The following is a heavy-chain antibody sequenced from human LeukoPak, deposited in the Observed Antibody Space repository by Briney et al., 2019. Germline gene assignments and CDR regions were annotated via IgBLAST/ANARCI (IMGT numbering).Heavy chain of an antibody. D-gene: IGHD6-19*01. CDR2: IWYDGSNK. CDR1: GFTFSSYG. V-gene: IGHV3-33*01. J-gene: IGHJ4*02. Sequence: GGSLRLSCAASGFTFSSYGMHCVRQAPGKGLEWVAVIWYDGSNKYYADSVKGRFTISRDNSKNTLYLQMNSLRAEDTAVYYCARFIGIAVAGLDYWGQGTLVTVSS. CDR3: ARFIGIAVAGLDY.